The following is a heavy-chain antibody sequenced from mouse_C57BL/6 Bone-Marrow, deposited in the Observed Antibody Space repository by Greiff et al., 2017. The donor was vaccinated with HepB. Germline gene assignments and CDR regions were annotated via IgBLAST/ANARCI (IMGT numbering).Heavy chain of an antibody. V-gene: IGHV1-82*01. CDR2: IYPGDGDT. J-gene: IGHJ2*01. D-gene: IGHD4-1*01. CDR1: GYAFSSSW. Sequence: VQLQQSGPELVKPGASVKISCKASGYAFSSSWMNWVKQRPGKGLEWIGRIYPGDGDTNYNGKFKGKATLTADKSSSTVYMQLSSLTSEDSAVYFCARDWDDFDYWGQGTTLTVSS. CDR3: ARDWDDFDY.